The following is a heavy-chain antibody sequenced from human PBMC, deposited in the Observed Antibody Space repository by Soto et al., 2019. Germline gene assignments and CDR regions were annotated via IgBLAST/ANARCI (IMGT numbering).Heavy chain of an antibody. CDR2: IYYSGST. D-gene: IGHD4-17*01. J-gene: IGHJ3*02. CDR1: GGSISSYY. CDR3: ARQYGDYVRGAFDI. V-gene: IGHV4-59*01. Sequence: SETLSLTSTVSGGSISSYYGSWIRQPPGKGLEWIGYIYYSGSTNYNPSLKSRVTISVDTSKNQFSLKLSSVTAADTAVYYCARQYGDYVRGAFDIWGQGTMVTVSS.